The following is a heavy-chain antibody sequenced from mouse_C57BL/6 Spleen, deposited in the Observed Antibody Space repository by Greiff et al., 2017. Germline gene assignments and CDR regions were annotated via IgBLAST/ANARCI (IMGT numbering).Heavy chain of an antibody. V-gene: IGHV1-81*01. D-gene: IGHD2-1*01. CDR3: AEGNSWFAY. Sequence: QVQLQQSGAELARPGASVKLSCKASGYTFTSYGISWVKQRTGQGLEWIGEIYPRSGNTYYNEKFKGKATLTADKSSSTAYMELRSLTSEDSAVYFCAEGNSWFAYWGQGTLVTVSA. CDR1: GYTFTSYG. CDR2: IYPRSGNT. J-gene: IGHJ3*01.